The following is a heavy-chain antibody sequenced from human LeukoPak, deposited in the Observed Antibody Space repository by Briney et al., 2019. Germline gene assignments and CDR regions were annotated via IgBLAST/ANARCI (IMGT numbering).Heavy chain of an antibody. V-gene: IGHV3-23*01. CDR3: AKIAETSGSYGQGYDY. CDR1: GFTFSTYG. D-gene: IGHD1-26*01. CDR2: ISGSGSTT. J-gene: IGHJ4*02. Sequence: GGSLRLSCSASGFTFSTYGMSWVRQAPGKGLEWVISISGSGSTTYYADSVKGRFTISRDNSKNTLYLQMNSLRAEDTAVYYCAKIAETSGSYGQGYDYWGQGTLVTVSS.